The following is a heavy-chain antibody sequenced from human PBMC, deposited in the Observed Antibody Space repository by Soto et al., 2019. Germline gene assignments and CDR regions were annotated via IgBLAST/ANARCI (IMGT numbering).Heavy chain of an antibody. CDR3: AREPTVDTSGYFYYFDF. V-gene: IGHV1-69*01. CDR1: GATFSSYA. Sequence: QVLLVQSGAEVKKPGSSVKVSCILSGATFSSYAMSWVRQAPGQGLEWIGGIIPFFGTPHYAQRFQGRVTITADESTETVYMEMRGLRVGDTAVYYCAREPTVDTSGYFYYFDFWGQGTLVSVSA. J-gene: IGHJ4*02. CDR2: IIPFFGTP. D-gene: IGHD3-22*01.